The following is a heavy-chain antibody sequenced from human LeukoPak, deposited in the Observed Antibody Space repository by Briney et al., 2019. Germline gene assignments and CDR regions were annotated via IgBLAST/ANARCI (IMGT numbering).Heavy chain of an antibody. Sequence: PSETLSLTCTVSGGSISSYYWSWIRQPPGKGLEWVAYIYYSGSTDYNPSLKSRVTISVDTSKNQFSLKLSSVTAADTAVYYCASGTYDYGDYAIDYWGQGTLVTVSS. CDR3: ASGTYDYGDYAIDY. J-gene: IGHJ4*02. CDR2: IYYSGST. V-gene: IGHV4-59*08. D-gene: IGHD4-17*01. CDR1: GGSISSYY.